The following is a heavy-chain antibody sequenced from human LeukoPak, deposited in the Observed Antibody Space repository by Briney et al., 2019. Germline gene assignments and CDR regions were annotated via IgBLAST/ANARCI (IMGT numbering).Heavy chain of an antibody. Sequence: PSETLSLTCTVSGGSISSYYWSWIRQPPGKGLEWIGYIYYSGSTNYNPSLKSRVTISVDTSKNQFSLKLTSVTAADTAVYYCARDLRDYYDSSGYSAFHIWGQGTMVTVSS. CDR1: GGSISSYY. J-gene: IGHJ3*02. V-gene: IGHV4-59*01. D-gene: IGHD3-22*01. CDR3: ARDLRDYYDSSGYSAFHI. CDR2: IYYSGST.